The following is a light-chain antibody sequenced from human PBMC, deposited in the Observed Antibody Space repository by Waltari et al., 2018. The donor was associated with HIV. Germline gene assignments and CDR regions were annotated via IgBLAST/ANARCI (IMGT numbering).Light chain of an antibody. CDR1: SSNIGRSY. J-gene: IGLJ3*02. CDR3: AAWDDSLSGWV. Sequence: QSVLTQPPSASGTPGQRVTIPCSGSSSNIGRSYIYWYQQLPGTAPKLLIYRNNQRPSGVPDRFSGSKSGTSASLAISGLRSEDEADYSCAAWDDSLSGWVFGGGTKLTVL. V-gene: IGLV1-47*01. CDR2: RNN.